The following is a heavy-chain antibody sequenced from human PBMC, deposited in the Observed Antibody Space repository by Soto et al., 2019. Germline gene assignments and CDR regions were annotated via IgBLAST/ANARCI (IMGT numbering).Heavy chain of an antibody. V-gene: IGHV4-4*02. CDR1: GGSISSSNR. J-gene: IGHJ6*02. Sequence: SETLSRTCAVSGGSISSSNRCSWVRQPPGKGLEWIGEIYHSGSTNYNPSLKSRVTISVDKSKNQFSLKLSSVTAADTAVYYCARDSSSLAGYGMDVWGQGTTVTVSS. D-gene: IGHD6-13*01. CDR3: ARDSSSLAGYGMDV. CDR2: IYHSGST.